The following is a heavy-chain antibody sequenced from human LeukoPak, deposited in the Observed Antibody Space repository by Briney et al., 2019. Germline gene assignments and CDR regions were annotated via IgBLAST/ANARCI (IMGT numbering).Heavy chain of an antibody. D-gene: IGHD2-2*01. J-gene: IGHJ6*02. CDR3: ARGIGVPAARKYYYDDGMDV. CDR1: GGSFSGYY. Sequence: SETLSLTCAVYGGSFSGYYWSWIRQPPGKGLEWIGEINHSGSTNYNPSLKSRVTISVDTSKNEFSLKLSSVTAADTAVYYCARGIGVPAARKYYYDDGMDVWGQGTTVTVSS. V-gene: IGHV4-34*01. CDR2: INHSGST.